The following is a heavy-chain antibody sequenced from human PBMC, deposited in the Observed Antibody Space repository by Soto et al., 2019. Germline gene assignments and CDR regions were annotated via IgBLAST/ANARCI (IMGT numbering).Heavy chain of an antibody. Sequence: SETLSLTCTVSGGSISSSSYYWGWIRQPPGKGLEWIGSIYYSGSTYYNPSLKSRVTISVDTSKNQFSLKLSSVTAADTAVYYCARRQGTYYDILTGPGNFDYWGQGTLVTVSS. CDR3: ARRQGTYYDILTGPGNFDY. V-gene: IGHV4-39*01. D-gene: IGHD3-9*01. J-gene: IGHJ4*02. CDR2: IYYSGST. CDR1: GGSISSSSYY.